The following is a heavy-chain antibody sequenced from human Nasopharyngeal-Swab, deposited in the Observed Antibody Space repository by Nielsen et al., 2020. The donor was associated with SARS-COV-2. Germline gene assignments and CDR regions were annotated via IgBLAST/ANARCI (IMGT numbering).Heavy chain of an antibody. J-gene: IGHJ6*02. V-gene: IGHV1-69*13. D-gene: IGHD4-17*01. Sequence: SVKVSCKASGGTFSSYAISGVRKAPGQGLEWMGGIIPIFGTTNYAQKFQGRVTITADESTSTAYMELSSLRSEDTAVYYCARDGTTSQTSYYYGMDFWGQGTTVTVSS. CDR1: GGTFSSYA. CDR3: ARDGTTSQTSYYYGMDF. CDR2: IIPIFGTT.